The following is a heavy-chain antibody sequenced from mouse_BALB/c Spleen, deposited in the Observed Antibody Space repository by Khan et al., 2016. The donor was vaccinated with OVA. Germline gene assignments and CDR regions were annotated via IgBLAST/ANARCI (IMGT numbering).Heavy chain of an antibody. CDR1: GYSITSDYA. V-gene: IGHV3-2*02. Sequence: EVQLQESGPGLVKPSQSLSLTCTVTGYSITSDYAWNWIRQFPGNKLEWMGYINYSGSTNYNPDLKSRISITRDTSKNQFFLQLNSVTTADTATYYCARDGSRYNYAMDYWGQGTSVTVSS. CDR3: ARDGSRYNYAMDY. J-gene: IGHJ4*01. D-gene: IGHD2-3*01. CDR2: INYSGST.